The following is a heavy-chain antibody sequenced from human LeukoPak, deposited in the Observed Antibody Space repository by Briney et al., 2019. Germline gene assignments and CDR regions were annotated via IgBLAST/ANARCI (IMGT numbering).Heavy chain of an antibody. Sequence: PSETLSLTCAVYGGSFSGYYWSWIRQPPGKGLEWIGEINHSGSTNYNPSLKSRVTISVDKSKNQFSLKLSSVTAADTAVYYCARGHPRSHEFWSGSQTIAFDIWGQGTMVTVSS. J-gene: IGHJ3*02. CDR3: ARGHPRSHEFWSGSQTIAFDI. CDR1: GGSFSGYY. CDR2: INHSGST. D-gene: IGHD3-3*01. V-gene: IGHV4-34*01.